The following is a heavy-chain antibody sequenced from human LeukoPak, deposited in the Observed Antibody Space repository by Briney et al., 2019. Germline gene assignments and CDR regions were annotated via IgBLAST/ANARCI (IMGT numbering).Heavy chain of an antibody. D-gene: IGHD5-24*01. CDR1: GFTFSSYG. CDR2: ISYDGSNK. V-gene: IGHV3-30*03. J-gene: IGHJ4*02. Sequence: GRSLILSCAASGFTFSSYGMHWVRQAPGKGLEWVAVISYDGSNKYYADSVKGRFTISRDNSKNTLYLQMNSLRAEDTAVYYCASLEMATIGWGQGTLVTVSS. CDR3: ASLEMATIG.